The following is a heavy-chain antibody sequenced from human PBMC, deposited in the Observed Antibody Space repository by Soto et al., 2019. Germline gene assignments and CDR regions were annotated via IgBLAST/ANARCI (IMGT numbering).Heavy chain of an antibody. J-gene: IGHJ4*02. Sequence: QVQLVQSGAEGKKPGSSVKVSCKTSGGTLSTYAVSWVRQAPGQGLEWMGGIMPIFGTANYAQKFQGRVTISADESRSTAYMELSSLRSEDTAVYFCASGIQLWLRRINNGYSGWGQGTLVTVSS. D-gene: IGHD5-18*01. CDR2: IMPIFGTA. CDR3: ASGIQLWLRRINNGYSG. V-gene: IGHV1-69*12. CDR1: GGTLSTYA.